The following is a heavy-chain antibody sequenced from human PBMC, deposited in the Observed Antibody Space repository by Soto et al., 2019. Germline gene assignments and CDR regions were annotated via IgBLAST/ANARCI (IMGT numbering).Heavy chain of an antibody. Sequence: GESLKISCKASGYTFSSYGISWVRQAPGQGLEWMGWISAYNGNTDYAQKLQGRVTMTTDTSTSTAYMELRTLRSDDTAVYYCARDAGWYFDYWGQGTLVTVSS. D-gene: IGHD6-19*01. CDR2: ISAYNGNT. CDR1: GYTFSSYG. J-gene: IGHJ4*02. CDR3: ARDAGWYFDY. V-gene: IGHV1-18*01.